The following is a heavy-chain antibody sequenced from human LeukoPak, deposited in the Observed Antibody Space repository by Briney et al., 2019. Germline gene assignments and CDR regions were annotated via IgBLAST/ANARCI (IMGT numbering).Heavy chain of an antibody. D-gene: IGHD3-22*01. V-gene: IGHV4-59*01. Sequence: ASETLSLTCAVYGGSFSGYYWSWIRQPPGKGLEWIGYIYYSGSTNYNPSLKSRVTISVDTSKNQFSLELSSVTAADTAVYYCARDPYDSSGYHAFDLWGQGTMVTVSS. J-gene: IGHJ3*01. CDR2: IYYSGST. CDR1: GGSFSGYY. CDR3: ARDPYDSSGYHAFDL.